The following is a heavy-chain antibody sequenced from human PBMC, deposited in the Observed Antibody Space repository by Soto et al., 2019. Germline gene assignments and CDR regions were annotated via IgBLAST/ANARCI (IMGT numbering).Heavy chain of an antibody. V-gene: IGHV3-48*02. Sequence: GGSLRLACAASGFTFSSYSMNWVRQAPGKGLEWVSYISSSSSTIYYADSVKGRFTISRDNAKNSLYLQMNSLRDEDTAVYYCARDKDSSGWYNWFDPWGQGTLVTVSS. CDR1: GFTFSSYS. D-gene: IGHD6-19*01. CDR2: ISSSSSTI. CDR3: ARDKDSSGWYNWFDP. J-gene: IGHJ5*02.